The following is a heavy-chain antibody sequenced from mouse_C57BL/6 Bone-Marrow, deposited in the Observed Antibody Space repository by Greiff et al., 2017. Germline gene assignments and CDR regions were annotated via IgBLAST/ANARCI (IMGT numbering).Heavy chain of an antibody. Sequence: EVMLVESGGGLVQPGGSLKLSCAASGFTFSDYYMYWVRQTPEKRLEWVAYISNGGGSTYYPDTVKGRFTISRDNAKNTLYLQMSRLKSEDTAMYYCARRLNYYGSSYYYWGQGTTLTVSS. CDR1: GFTFSDYY. V-gene: IGHV5-12*01. D-gene: IGHD1-1*01. J-gene: IGHJ2*01. CDR2: ISNGGGST. CDR3: ARRLNYYGSSYYY.